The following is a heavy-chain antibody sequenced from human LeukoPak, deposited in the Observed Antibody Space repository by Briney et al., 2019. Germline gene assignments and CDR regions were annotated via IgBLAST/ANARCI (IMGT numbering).Heavy chain of an antibody. Sequence: PGGSLRLSCAASGFTFSSHAMHWVRQAPGKGLEWVAVISYDGSNKYYADSVKGRFTISRDNSKNTLYLQMNSLRAEDTAVYYCARDPAGTGFDYWGQGTLVTVSS. J-gene: IGHJ4*02. CDR1: GFTFSSHA. V-gene: IGHV3-30-3*01. D-gene: IGHD6-13*01. CDR3: ARDPAGTGFDY. CDR2: ISYDGSNK.